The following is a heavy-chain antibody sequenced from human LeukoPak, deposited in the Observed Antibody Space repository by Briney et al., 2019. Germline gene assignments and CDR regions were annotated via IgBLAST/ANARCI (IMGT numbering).Heavy chain of an antibody. Sequence: GESLKISCKGSGYSFTSYWISWVRLMPGKGLEWMGVIYPGDSDIRYSPSFLGQVTFSADKSSSTAYMRWSSLKASDTAMYYCARRRNSAWDFDYWGQGTLVTVSS. CDR2: IYPGDSDI. CDR3: ARRRNSAWDFDY. D-gene: IGHD6-19*01. V-gene: IGHV5-51*01. CDR1: GYSFTSYW. J-gene: IGHJ4*02.